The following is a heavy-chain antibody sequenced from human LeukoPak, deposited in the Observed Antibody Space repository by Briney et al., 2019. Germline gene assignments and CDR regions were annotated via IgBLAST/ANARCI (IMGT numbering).Heavy chain of an antibody. V-gene: IGHV1-2*02. CDR1: GYTFTGYY. CDR3: ARDSGGGSSDY. J-gene: IGHJ4*02. D-gene: IGHD2-15*01. Sequence: ASVKVSCKASGYTFTGYYMHWVRQAPGQGLEWMGWINPNSGGTNYAQKFQGRVTITADESTSTAYMELSSLRSEDTAVYYCARDSGGGSSDYWGQGTLVTVSS. CDR2: INPNSGGT.